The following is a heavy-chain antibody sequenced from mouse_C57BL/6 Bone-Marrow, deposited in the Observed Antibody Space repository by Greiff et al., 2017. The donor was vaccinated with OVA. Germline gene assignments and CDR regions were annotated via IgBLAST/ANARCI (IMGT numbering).Heavy chain of an antibody. CDR3: TRGTVYFDY. J-gene: IGHJ2*01. CDR2: ISSGGDYI. Sequence: EVMLVESGEGLVKPGGSLKLSCAASGFTFSSYAMSWVRQTPEQRLEWVAYISSGGDYIYYADTVKGRFTISRDNARNTLYLQMSSLKSEDTAMYYCTRGTVYFDYWGQGTTLTVSS. CDR1: GFTFSSYA. V-gene: IGHV5-9-1*02. D-gene: IGHD4-1*01.